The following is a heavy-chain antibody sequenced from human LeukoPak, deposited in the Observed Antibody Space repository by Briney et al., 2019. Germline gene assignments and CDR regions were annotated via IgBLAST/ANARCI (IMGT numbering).Heavy chain of an antibody. CDR1: GRSFSDHY. CDR2: SSHSGST. D-gene: IGHD3-3*01. J-gene: IGHJ4*02. Sequence: SQTLSLTCAVYGRSFSDHYWSWIRQPPGKGLEWIGESSHSGSTKYNPSLKSRVTISVDTSKNQFSLKVRSVTAADTAVYYCAGYDFWSGLAYWGQGTLVTVSS. CDR3: AGYDFWSGLAY. V-gene: IGHV4-34*01.